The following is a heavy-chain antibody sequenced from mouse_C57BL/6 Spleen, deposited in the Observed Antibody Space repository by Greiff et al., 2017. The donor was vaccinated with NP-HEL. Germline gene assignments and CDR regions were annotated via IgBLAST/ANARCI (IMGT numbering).Heavy chain of an antibody. Sequence: EVMLVESGPGMVKPSQSLSLTCTVTGYSITSGYDWHWIRHFPGNKLEWMGYISYSGSTNYNPSLKSRISITHDTSKNHFFLKLNSVTTEDTATYYCARGGYDYDWFAYWGQGTLVTVSA. D-gene: IGHD2-4*01. V-gene: IGHV3-1*01. J-gene: IGHJ3*01. CDR3: ARGGYDYDWFAY. CDR2: ISYSGST. CDR1: GYSITSGYD.